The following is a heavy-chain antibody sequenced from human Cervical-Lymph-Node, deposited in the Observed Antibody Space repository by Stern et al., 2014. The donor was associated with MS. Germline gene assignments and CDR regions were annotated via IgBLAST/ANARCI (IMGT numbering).Heavy chain of an antibody. CDR3: VRGGSADYTQYGMDV. Sequence: QLVESGPEVKRPGTSVKVSCKASGFTFSEAAMQWVRQARGQCPEWIGWIVGASGNTNYAQRFQGRVTITTDMATSTVYMELRSLSSEDTAIYYCVRGGSADYTQYGMDVWGQGTTVAVAS. V-gene: IGHV1-58*02. D-gene: IGHD2-15*01. CDR2: IVGASGNT. CDR1: GFTFSEAA. J-gene: IGHJ6*02.